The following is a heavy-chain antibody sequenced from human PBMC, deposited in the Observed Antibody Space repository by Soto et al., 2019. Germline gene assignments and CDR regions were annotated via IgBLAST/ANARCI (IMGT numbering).Heavy chain of an antibody. V-gene: IGHV1-69*01. D-gene: IGHD4-17*01. CDR3: ARGDEMTAVTIFEY. J-gene: IGHJ4*02. Sequence: QVQLEQSGPEVKRPGTSVKVSCKASGGAFGRYSVSWVRQAPGQGLEWIGGVIPVFNTSYYSLNFQARVAISADESTSIVFMELGSRRSEDTALYYCARGDEMTAVTIFEYWGQGTLVTVSS. CDR1: GGAFGRYS. CDR2: VIPVFNTS.